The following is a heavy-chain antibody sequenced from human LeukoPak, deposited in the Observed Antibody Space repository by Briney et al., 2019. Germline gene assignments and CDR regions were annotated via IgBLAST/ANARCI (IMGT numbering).Heavy chain of an antibody. CDR1: GYTFTNYY. J-gene: IGHJ4*02. CDR2: INPGGRST. CDR3: AREIGPIQLHLWGSAFDY. V-gene: IGHV1-46*01. D-gene: IGHD5-24*01. Sequence: ASVKVSCKASGYTFTNYYIHWVRQAPGQGLEWMGLINPGGRSTSYAQKFQGRVTMTRDTSTSTVYMELSSLRSEDTAVYYCAREIGPIQLHLWGSAFDYWGQGTLVTVSS.